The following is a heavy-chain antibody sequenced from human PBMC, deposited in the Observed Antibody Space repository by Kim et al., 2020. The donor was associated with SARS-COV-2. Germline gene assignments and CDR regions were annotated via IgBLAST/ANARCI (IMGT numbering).Heavy chain of an antibody. CDR3: AKDSHSLPGGRDYFDY. Sequence: SVKGRFTISRDNSKNTLYLQMNSLRAEDTAVYYCAKDSHSLPGGRDYFDYWGQGTLVTVSS. J-gene: IGHJ4*02. V-gene: IGHV3-23*01. D-gene: IGHD2-15*01.